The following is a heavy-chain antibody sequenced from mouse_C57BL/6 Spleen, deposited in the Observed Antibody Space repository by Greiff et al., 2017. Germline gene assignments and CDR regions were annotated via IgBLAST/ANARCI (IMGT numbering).Heavy chain of an antibody. J-gene: IGHJ4*01. CDR3: AREGVDY. CDR1: GYTFTSYW. Sequence: QVQLQQPGAELVKPGASVKLSCKASGYTFTSYWMQWVKQRPGQGLEWIGEIDPSDSYTNYNQKFKGKATLTVDTSSSTAYMQLSSLTSEDSAVYYCAREGVDYWGQGTSVTVSS. CDR2: IDPSDSYT. V-gene: IGHV1-50*01.